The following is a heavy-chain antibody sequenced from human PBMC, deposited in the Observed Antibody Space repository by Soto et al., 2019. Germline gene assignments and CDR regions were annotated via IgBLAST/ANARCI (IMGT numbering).Heavy chain of an antibody. CDR2: IYYSGST. Sequence: SETLSLTCTVSGGSISSGGYYWSCIRQPPGKGLEWIGYIYYSGSTYYNPSLKSRVTISVDTSKNQFSLKLSSVTAADTAVYYCARAYGGYADYWGQGALVTVSS. D-gene: IGHD5-12*01. V-gene: IGHV4-61*08. CDR3: ARAYGGYADY. CDR1: GGSISSGGYY. J-gene: IGHJ4*02.